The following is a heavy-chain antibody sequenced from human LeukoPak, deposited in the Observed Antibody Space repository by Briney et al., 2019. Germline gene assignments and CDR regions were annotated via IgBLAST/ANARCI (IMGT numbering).Heavy chain of an antibody. Sequence: PGGSLRLSCAASGFTFSSYEMNWVRQAPGKGLEWVSYISSSGSTIYYADSVKGRFTISRDESKNTVYLQMNSLRAEDTALYYCAKDGKHGEDYWGQGTLVTVSS. CDR3: AKDGKHGEDY. CDR2: ISSSGSTI. CDR1: GFTFSSYE. D-gene: IGHD4-17*01. J-gene: IGHJ4*02. V-gene: IGHV3-48*03.